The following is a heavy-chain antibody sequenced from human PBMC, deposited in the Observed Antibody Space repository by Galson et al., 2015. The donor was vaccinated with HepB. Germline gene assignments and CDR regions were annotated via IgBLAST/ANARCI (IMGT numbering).Heavy chain of an antibody. CDR3: TTAVGGFWSGYYPVDY. D-gene: IGHD3-3*01. Sequence: SLRLSCAASGFTFSNAWMSWVRQAPGKGLEWVGRIKSKTDGGTTDYAAPVKGRFTISRDDSKNTLYLQMNSLKTEDTAVYYCTTAVGGFWSGYYPVDYWGQGTLVTVSS. CDR2: IKSKTDGGTT. V-gene: IGHV3-15*01. CDR1: GFTFSNAW. J-gene: IGHJ4*02.